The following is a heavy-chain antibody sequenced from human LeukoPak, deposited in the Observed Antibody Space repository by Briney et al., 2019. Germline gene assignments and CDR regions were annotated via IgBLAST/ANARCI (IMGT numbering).Heavy chain of an antibody. CDR3: AREDLFGVVIIGY. CDR2: INPNSGGT. V-gene: IGHV1-2*02. D-gene: IGHD3-3*01. Sequence: ASVKVSCKASGYTFTGYYMHWVRQAPGQGLEWMGWINPNSGGTNYAQKFQGRVTMTRDTSISTAYMELSRLRSDDTAVYYCAREDLFGVVIIGYWGQGTLVTVSS. CDR1: GYTFTGYY. J-gene: IGHJ4*02.